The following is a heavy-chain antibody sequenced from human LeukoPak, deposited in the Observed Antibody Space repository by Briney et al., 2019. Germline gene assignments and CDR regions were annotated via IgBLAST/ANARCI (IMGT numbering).Heavy chain of an antibody. CDR2: ISWNSGSI. CDR1: GFTFDDYA. D-gene: IGHD3-3*01. Sequence: GRSLRLSCAASGFTFDDYAMHWVRHAPGKGLEWVSGISWNSGSIGYADSVKGRFTISRDNAKNSLYLQMNSLRAEDTALYYCAKSASAIFGDFDYWGQGTLVTVSS. J-gene: IGHJ4*02. CDR3: AKSASAIFGDFDY. V-gene: IGHV3-9*01.